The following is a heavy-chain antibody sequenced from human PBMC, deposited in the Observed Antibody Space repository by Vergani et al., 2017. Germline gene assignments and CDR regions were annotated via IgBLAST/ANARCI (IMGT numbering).Heavy chain of an antibody. D-gene: IGHD2-2*02. J-gene: IGHJ6*02. CDR2: IIPIFGTA. CDR1: GGTFSSYA. V-gene: IGHV1-69*12. Sequence: QVQLVQSGAEVKKPGSSVKVSCKASGGTFSSYAISWVRQAPGQGLEWMGGIIPIFGTANYAQKFQGRVTITADESTGTAYMELSSLRSEDTAVYYCARAGYCSSTSCYTDYYYGMDVWGQGTTVTVSS. CDR3: ARAGYCSSTSCYTDYYYGMDV.